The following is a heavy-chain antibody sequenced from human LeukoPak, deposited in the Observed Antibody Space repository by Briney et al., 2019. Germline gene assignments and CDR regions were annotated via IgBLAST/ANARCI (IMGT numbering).Heavy chain of an antibody. J-gene: IGHJ1*01. CDR2: IYYSGST. CDR3: ASAYDYVWGSYRPIQH. V-gene: IGHV4-39*07. Sequence: SETLSLTCTVSGGSISSSSYYWGWIRQPPGRGLEWIGSIYYSGSTYYNPSLKSRVTISVDRSKNRFSLKLSSVTAADTAVYYCASAYDYVWGSYRPIQHWGQGTLVTVSS. CDR1: GGSISSSSYY. D-gene: IGHD3-16*02.